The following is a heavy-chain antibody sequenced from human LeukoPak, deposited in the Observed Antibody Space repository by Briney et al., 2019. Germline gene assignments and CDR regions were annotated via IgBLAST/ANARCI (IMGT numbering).Heavy chain of an antibody. V-gene: IGHV3-23*01. J-gene: IGHJ6*03. CDR1: GFSFSSYS. Sequence: GGSLRLSCAASGFSFSSYSMKWVRQAPGKGLEWVSAISGSGGSTYYADSVKGRFTISRDNSKNTLYLQMNSLRSEDTAVYYCAKCILTGYYKGYMDVWGKGTTVTISS. CDR3: AKCILTGYYKGYMDV. D-gene: IGHD3-9*01. CDR2: ISGSGGST.